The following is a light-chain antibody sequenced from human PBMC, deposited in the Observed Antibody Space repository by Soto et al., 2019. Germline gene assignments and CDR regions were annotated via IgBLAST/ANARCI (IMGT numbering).Light chain of an antibody. CDR2: DAS. CDR3: QHYNLYPYT. V-gene: IGKV1-5*01. Sequence: DIQMTQSPSSLSASVGDRVTISCRASQTISTYLNWYQQKPGRAPKLLIFDASTLETGVPSRFSGSGSGTEFTLTISSLQPDDFATYYCQHYNLYPYTFGQGTKLEIK. CDR1: QTISTY. J-gene: IGKJ2*01.